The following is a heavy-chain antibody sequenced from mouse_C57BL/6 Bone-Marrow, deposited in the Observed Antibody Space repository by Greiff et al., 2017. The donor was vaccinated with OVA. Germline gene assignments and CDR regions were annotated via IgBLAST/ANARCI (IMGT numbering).Heavy chain of an antibody. V-gene: IGHV14-4*01. CDR1: GFNIKDDY. D-gene: IGHD2-5*01. J-gene: IGHJ3*01. CDR2: IDPENGDT. Sequence: VQLQQSGAELVRPGASVKLSCTASGFNIKDDYMHWVKQRPEQGLEWIGWIDPENGDTEYASQFQGKATITADTSSNTAYLQLSSLTSEDTAVYYCTQPGYYSNYVWFAYWGQGTLVTVSA. CDR3: TQPGYYSNYVWFAY.